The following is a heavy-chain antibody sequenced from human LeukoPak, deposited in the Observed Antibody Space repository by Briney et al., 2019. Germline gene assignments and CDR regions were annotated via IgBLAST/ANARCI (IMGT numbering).Heavy chain of an antibody. CDR1: GFTFSDYY. CDR2: INIGGTNT. Sequence: GGSLRLSCAASGFTFSDYYMSWIRQAPGKGLEWLSYINIGGTNTHYADSVKGRFTISRDNAKKSLYLEMTNLRAEDTAGYYCATDGAGFATRGQGVLVTVSS. V-gene: IGHV3-11*01. J-gene: IGHJ5*02. CDR3: ATDGAGFAT.